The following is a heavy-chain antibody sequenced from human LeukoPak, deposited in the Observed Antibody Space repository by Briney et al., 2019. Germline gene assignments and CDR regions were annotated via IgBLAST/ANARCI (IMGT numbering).Heavy chain of an antibody. Sequence: GGSLRLSCAASGFTFSSYDMHWVRQAPGKGLEWVSAIGTAGDPYYPGSVKGRFTISRENAKNSLYLQMISLSAGDTAVYYCARGLRYCSGGSCYNSDAFDIWGQGTMVTVSS. CDR3: ARGLRYCSGGSCYNSDAFDI. J-gene: IGHJ3*02. CDR2: IGTAGDP. D-gene: IGHD2-15*01. CDR1: GFTFSSYD. V-gene: IGHV3-13*05.